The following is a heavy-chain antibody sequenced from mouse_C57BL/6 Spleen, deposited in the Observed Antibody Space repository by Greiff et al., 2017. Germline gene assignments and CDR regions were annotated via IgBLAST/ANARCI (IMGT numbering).Heavy chain of an antibody. CDR3: ATFYYDYDGTFAY. CDR2: IWGVGST. V-gene: IGHV2-6*01. J-gene: IGHJ3*01. CDR1: GFSLTSYG. D-gene: IGHD2-4*01. Sequence: QVQLQQSGPGLVAPSQSLSITCTVSGFSLTSYGVDWVRQSPGKGLEWLGVIWGVGSTNYNSALKSRLSISKDNSKSQVFLQMNSLQTDDTAMYYCATFYYDYDGTFAYWGQGTLVTVSA.